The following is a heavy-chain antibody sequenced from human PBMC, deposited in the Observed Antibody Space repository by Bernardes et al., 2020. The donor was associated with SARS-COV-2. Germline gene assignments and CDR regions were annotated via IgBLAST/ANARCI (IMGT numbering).Heavy chain of an antibody. Sequence: SGPTLVKPTQTLTLTCTFSGFSLSSDGVGVAWIRQPPGKALEWLALIYWDDDQRYSPSLRSRLTITKDTSKSQVVLTMTNMDPVDTATYYSAHRASFYDDYDLCYSGFDYGGQGTLVTVSS. CDR1: GFSLSSDGVG. CDR2: IYWDDDQ. J-gene: IGHJ4*02. CDR3: AHRASFYDDYDLCYSGFDY. D-gene: IGHD3-16*01. V-gene: IGHV2-5*02.